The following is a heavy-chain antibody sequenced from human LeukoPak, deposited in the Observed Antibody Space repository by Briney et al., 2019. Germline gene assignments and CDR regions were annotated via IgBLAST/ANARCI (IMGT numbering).Heavy chain of an antibody. CDR2: INAGNGNT. Sequence: ASVKVSCKASGYTFTGYAMHWVRQAPGQGLEWMGWINAGNGNTKYSQEFQGRVTITRDTSASTAYMELSSLRSEDMAVYYCARGGLLAVAGTRVLDHWGQGTLVTVSS. D-gene: IGHD6-19*01. CDR3: ARGGLLAVAGTRVLDH. J-gene: IGHJ4*02. V-gene: IGHV1-3*03. CDR1: GYTFTGYA.